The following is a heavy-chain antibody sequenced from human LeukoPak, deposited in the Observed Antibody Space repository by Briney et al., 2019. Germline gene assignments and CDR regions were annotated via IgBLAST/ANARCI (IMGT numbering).Heavy chain of an antibody. CDR3: ANDLGWIQLNLG. CDR1: GFTFSTNA. CDR2: ISASGGST. V-gene: IGHV3-23*01. Sequence: GGSLRLSCEASGFTFSTNAMSWVRQAPGKGLEWVSAISASGGSTYYADSVKGRFTISRDNSRNTVYLQMNSLRAEDTAVYYCANDLGWIQLNLGRGQGTLVTVSS. J-gene: IGHJ4*02. D-gene: IGHD5-18*01.